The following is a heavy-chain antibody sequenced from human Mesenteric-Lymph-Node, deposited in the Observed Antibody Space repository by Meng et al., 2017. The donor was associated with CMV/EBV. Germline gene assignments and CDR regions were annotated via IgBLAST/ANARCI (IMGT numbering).Heavy chain of an antibody. CDR2: IKQDGSEK. CDR3: ARLGISGVYNWFDP. V-gene: IGHV3-7*01. D-gene: IGHD3-10*01. J-gene: IGHJ5*02. CDR1: GGSISSSSYY. Sequence: GGSLRLSCTVSGGSISSSSYYWGWIRQPPGKGLEWVANIKQDGSEKYYVDSMKGRFTISRDNAKNTLYLQMNSLRDEDSALYYCARLGISGVYNWFDPWGQGTLVTVSS.